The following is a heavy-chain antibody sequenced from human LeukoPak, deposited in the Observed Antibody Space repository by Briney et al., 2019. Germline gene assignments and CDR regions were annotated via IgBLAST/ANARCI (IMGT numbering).Heavy chain of an antibody. CDR1: GFTFSSYG. V-gene: IGHV3-30*18. CDR2: ISYDGSNK. J-gene: IGHJ4*02. D-gene: IGHD3-10*01. Sequence: GGSLRLSCAASGFTFSSYGMHWVRLAPGKGLEWVAVISYDGSNKYYADSVKGRFTISRDNSKNTLYLQMNSLRAEDTAVYYCAKVGNGSGSYYADYWGQGTLVTVSS. CDR3: AKVGNGSGSYYADY.